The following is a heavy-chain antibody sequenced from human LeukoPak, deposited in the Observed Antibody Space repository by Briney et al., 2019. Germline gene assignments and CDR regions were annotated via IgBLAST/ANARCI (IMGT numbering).Heavy chain of an antibody. CDR2: IYSGGRT. D-gene: IGHD2-15*01. CDR1: GFTVSSNY. V-gene: IGHV3-53*01. Sequence: GGSLRLSCAASGFTVSSNYMSWVRQAPGKGLEWVSAIYSGGRTYYADSVKGRFTISRDNSKNTLYLQMNSLRAEDTAVYYCARDRCRGGSCYLDYWGQRTLVTVSS. J-gene: IGHJ4*02. CDR3: ARDRCRGGSCYLDY.